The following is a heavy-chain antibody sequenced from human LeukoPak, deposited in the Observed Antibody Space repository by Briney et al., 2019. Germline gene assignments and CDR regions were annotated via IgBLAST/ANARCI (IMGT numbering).Heavy chain of an antibody. V-gene: IGHV1-18*01. D-gene: IGHD1-1*01. CDR3: ARGAVNRYNWNDDNYYFYYMDV. CDR1: GYTFIRYG. J-gene: IGHJ6*03. Sequence: ASVKVSCKASGYTFIRYGISWVRQAPGQGLEWMGWISGYNGHTYYAQKFQGRVTMTTDTSTSTVYMELRSLRSDDTAVYYCARGAVNRYNWNDDNYYFYYMDVWGKGTTVTISS. CDR2: ISGYNGHT.